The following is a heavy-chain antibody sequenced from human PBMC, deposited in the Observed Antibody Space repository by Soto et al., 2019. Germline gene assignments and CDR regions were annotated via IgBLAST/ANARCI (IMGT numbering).Heavy chain of an antibody. J-gene: IGHJ4*02. V-gene: IGHV1-18*01. CDR3: ARDLGNYDYIWGSYLFSVHFDY. Sequence: ASVKVSCKASGYTFTSYGISWVRQAPGQGLEWMGWISAYNGNTNYAQKLQGRVTMTTDTSTSTAYMELRSLRSDDTAVYYCARDLGNYDYIWGSYLFSVHFDYWGQGTLVTVSS. CDR2: ISAYNGNT. CDR1: GYTFTSYG. D-gene: IGHD3-16*02.